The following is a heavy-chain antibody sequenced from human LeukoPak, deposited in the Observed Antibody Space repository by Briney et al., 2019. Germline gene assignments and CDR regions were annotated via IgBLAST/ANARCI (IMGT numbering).Heavy chain of an antibody. CDR2: ISSSSGYT. Sequence: GGSLRLSCAASGFTFSDYYMSWIRQAPGKGLEWISYISSSSGYTNYADSVKGRFTISRDNAKNSLYLQMNSLRAEDTAVYYCARVGDIVLMVYDASDYWGQGTLVTVSS. V-gene: IGHV3-11*06. J-gene: IGHJ4*02. CDR3: ARVGDIVLMVYDASDY. D-gene: IGHD2-8*01. CDR1: GFTFSDYY.